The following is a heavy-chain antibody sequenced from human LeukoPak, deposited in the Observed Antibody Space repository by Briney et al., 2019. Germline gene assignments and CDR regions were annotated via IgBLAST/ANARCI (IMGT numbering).Heavy chain of an antibody. D-gene: IGHD6-19*01. V-gene: IGHV3-53*01. CDR1: GFTVSSNY. J-gene: IGHJ4*02. CDR2: IYSGGST. Sequence: GGSLRLSCAASGFTVSSNYMSWVRQAPGKGLEWVSVIYSGGSTYYADSVKGRFTISRDNSKNTLYLQMNSLRAEDTAVYYCASSCSGRSPSPSYYSDYWGQGTLVTVSS. CDR3: ASSCSGRSPSPSYYSDY.